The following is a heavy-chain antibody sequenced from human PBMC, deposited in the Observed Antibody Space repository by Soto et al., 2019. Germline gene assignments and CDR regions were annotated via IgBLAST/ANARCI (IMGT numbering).Heavy chain of an antibody. CDR2: ISGYNGKT. CDR3: AREGVVPYYYYGMDV. V-gene: IGHV1-18*01. J-gene: IGHJ6*02. CDR1: GYTFTSYG. D-gene: IGHD3-10*01. Sequence: QVQLVQSGGEVKKPGASVKVSCKASGYTFTSYGISWVRQAPGQGLECMGWISGYNGKTNYAQKVQDRVTMTTDTSTSTVYMELRTLRSDDTAVYYCAREGVVPYYYYGMDVWGQGTAVTVSS.